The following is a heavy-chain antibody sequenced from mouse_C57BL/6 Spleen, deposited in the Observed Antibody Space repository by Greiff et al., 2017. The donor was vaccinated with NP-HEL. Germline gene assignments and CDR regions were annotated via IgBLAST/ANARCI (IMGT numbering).Heavy chain of an antibody. V-gene: IGHV5-12*01. J-gene: IGHJ4*01. CDR1: GFTFSDYY. Sequence: DVMLVESGGGLVQPGGSLKLSCAASGFTFSDYYMYWVRQTPEKRLEWVAYISNGGGSTYYPDTVKGRFTISRDNAKNTLYLQMSRLKSEDTAMYYCARRDTTVVDYYAMDYWGQGTSVTVSS. CDR2: ISNGGGST. D-gene: IGHD1-1*01. CDR3: ARRDTTVVDYYAMDY.